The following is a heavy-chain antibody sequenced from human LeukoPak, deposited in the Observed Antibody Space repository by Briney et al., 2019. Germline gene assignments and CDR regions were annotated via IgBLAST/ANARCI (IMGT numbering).Heavy chain of an antibody. V-gene: IGHV4-34*01. CDR1: GGSFSGYY. Sequence: SETLSLTCAVYGGSFSGYYWSWIRQPPGKGLEWIGEINHSGSTNYNPSLKSRVTISVDTSKNQFSLKLSSVTAADTAVYYCARLDTYYYDSSGYPVVDYWGQGTLVTVSS. CDR2: INHSGST. CDR3: ARLDTYYYDSSGYPVVDY. D-gene: IGHD3-22*01. J-gene: IGHJ4*02.